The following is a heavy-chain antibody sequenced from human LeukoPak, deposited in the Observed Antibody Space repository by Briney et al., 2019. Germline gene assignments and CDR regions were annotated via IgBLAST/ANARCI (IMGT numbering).Heavy chain of an antibody. CDR3: AREYAHYDILTGYYHYYYMDV. CDR1: GYTFSRYE. V-gene: IGHV3-48*03. J-gene: IGHJ6*03. D-gene: IGHD3-9*01. CDR2: ISGSGSTI. Sequence: RGGSLRLSCAPSGYTFSRYEMNWVRQAPGEGLGWVSYISGSGSTIYYAGSVRGGVTLSRDNANNSLYLQMNSLRAEDTAVYYCAREYAHYDILTGYYHYYYMDVWGKGTTVTISS.